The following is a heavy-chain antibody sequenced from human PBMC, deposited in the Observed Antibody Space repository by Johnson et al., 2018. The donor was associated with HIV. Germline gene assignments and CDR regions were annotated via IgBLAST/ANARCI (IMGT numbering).Heavy chain of an antibody. CDR3: AGDELGEDAFDI. CDR2: IGTAGDA. V-gene: IGHV3-13*01. J-gene: IGHJ3*02. Sequence: EVQLVESGGGLVQPGGSLRLSCAASGFTFSSYDMHWVRQTTGKGLEWVSAIGTAGDAYYPGSVKGRFTISRENAKNSLYLQMNSLRAEDTAVYYCAGDELGEDAFDIWGQGTMVTVSS. D-gene: IGHD3-16*01. CDR1: GFTFSSYD.